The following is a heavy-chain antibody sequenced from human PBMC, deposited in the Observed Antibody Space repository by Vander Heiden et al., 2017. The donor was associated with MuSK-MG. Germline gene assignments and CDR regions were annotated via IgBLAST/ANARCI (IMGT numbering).Heavy chain of an antibody. D-gene: IGHD3-22*01. Sequence: DVQLAESGGGLVQPGGSLRLSCSGSVFKFGDFALHWARQAPGSGLQQLSSITYNGNVTFYADSVRGRFTTSRDNAKNTLFLQMSGLRPEDSGVYYCVKDREDVSGGSYYGDFDSWGQGTLVTVSS. J-gene: IGHJ4*02. CDR3: VKDREDVSGGSYYGDFDS. V-gene: IGHV3-64D*06. CDR2: ITYNGNVT. CDR1: VFKFGDFA.